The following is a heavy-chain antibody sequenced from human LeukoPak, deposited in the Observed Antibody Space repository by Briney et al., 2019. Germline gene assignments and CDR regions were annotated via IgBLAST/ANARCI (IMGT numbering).Heavy chain of an antibody. CDR3: ARAHYDILTGYYKNAFDI. CDR1: GFTVSSNY. V-gene: IGHV3-66*01. Sequence: GGSLRLSCAASGFTVSSNYMSWVRQAPGKGLEWVSVIYSGGSTYYADSVKGRLTISRDNSKNTLYLQMNSLRAEDTAVYYCARAHYDILTGYYKNAFDIWGQGTMVTVSS. CDR2: IYSGGST. J-gene: IGHJ3*02. D-gene: IGHD3-9*01.